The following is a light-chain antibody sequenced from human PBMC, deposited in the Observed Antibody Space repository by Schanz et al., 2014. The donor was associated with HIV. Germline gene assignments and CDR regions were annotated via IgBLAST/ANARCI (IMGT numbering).Light chain of an antibody. J-gene: IGKJ4*01. Sequence: DIQMTQSPSSLSSSVGDRVTITCRSRQTIGNSLNWYQQKPGKAPELLIFGASNLQSGVPSRFSGRGSGAAFTLTLSDLQPEDSATYFWQQSYSSPLSFGGGTKVEIK. CDR3: QQSYSSPLS. CDR2: GAS. V-gene: IGKV1-39*01. CDR1: QTIGNS.